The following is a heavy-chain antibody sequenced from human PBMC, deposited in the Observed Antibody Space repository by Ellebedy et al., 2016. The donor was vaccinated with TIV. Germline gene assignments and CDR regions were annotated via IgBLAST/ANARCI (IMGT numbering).Heavy chain of an antibody. V-gene: IGHV3-30*03. J-gene: IGHJ4*02. CDR1: GFTFSTYG. CDR2: IAYDGINK. Sequence: PGGSLRLSCAASGFTFSTYGMHWVRQAPVKGLGWVAVIAYDGINKFYADSVKGRFTISRDNARNSLYLQMDSLRAEDTAVYYCAREGGRGSSSLDYFDYWGQGTLVTVYS. CDR3: AREGGRGSSSLDYFDY. D-gene: IGHD6-6*01.